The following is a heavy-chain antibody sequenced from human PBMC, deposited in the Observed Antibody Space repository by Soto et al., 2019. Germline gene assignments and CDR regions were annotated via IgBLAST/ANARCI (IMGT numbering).Heavy chain of an antibody. V-gene: IGHV4-59*12. D-gene: IGHD4-17*01. CDR2: IYYSGST. CDR1: GGSISSYY. CDR3: ARETYGDYVGYFDT. Sequence: PSETLSLTCTVSGGSISSYYWSWIRQPPGKGLEWIGYIYYSGSTNYNPSLKSRVIISVDRSKNQFSLKVRSVTAADTAVYYCARETYGDYVGYFDTWGQGIQVTVSS. J-gene: IGHJ4*02.